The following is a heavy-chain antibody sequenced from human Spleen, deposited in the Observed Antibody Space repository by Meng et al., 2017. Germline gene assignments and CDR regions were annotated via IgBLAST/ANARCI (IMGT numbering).Heavy chain of an antibody. CDR1: GFSFSIYG. CDR2: IWYDGNNK. CDR3: ARDAASGEGFDP. Sequence: QEQLVESGGGEVQPGRALRLSCVASGFSFSIYGMHWVRQAPGKGLEWVALIWYDGNNKYYVDSVKGRFTISRDNSKNTLYLQMDSLRVEDTAVYYCARDAASGEGFDPWGQGTLVTVSS. D-gene: IGHD3-10*01. J-gene: IGHJ5*02. V-gene: IGHV3-33*01.